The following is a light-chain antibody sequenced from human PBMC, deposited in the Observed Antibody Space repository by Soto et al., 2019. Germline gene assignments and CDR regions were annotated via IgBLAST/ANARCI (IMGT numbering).Light chain of an antibody. CDR3: HHYETSPQT. CDR2: GAS. CDR1: QSVISGY. Sequence: IVLTQSPVTLSLSPGESATLSCRVSQSVISGYLAWYQQKPGQSPRLLIFGASRRATGIPQRFSGSGSGTDFTLTLTSLEPEDFAVYYCHHYETSPQTFGQGTKVESK. J-gene: IGKJ1*01. V-gene: IGKV3-20*01.